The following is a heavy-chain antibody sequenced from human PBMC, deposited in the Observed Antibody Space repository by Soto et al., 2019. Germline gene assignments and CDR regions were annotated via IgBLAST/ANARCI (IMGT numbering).Heavy chain of an antibody. CDR3: ASIWFGPQPAFDP. V-gene: IGHV3-48*01. Sequence: PGGSLRLSCAASGFTFSSYSMNWVRQAPGKGLEWVSYISSSSSTIYYADSVKGRFTISRDNAKNSLYLQMNSLRAEDTAVYYCASIWFGPQPAFDPWGQGTLVTVSS. CDR2: ISSSSSTI. J-gene: IGHJ5*02. CDR1: GFTFSSYS. D-gene: IGHD3-10*01.